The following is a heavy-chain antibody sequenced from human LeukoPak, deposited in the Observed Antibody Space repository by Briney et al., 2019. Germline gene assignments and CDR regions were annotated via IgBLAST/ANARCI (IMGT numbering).Heavy chain of an antibody. V-gene: IGHV3-64*01. CDR3: ARDQGFRYFDP. J-gene: IGHJ5*02. D-gene: IGHD3-16*02. Sequence: GGSLRLSCAASGFSFNSYALHWVRQAPGKGLEYVSAISTNGGSTYYANSVKGRFTISRDNAKNSVFLQMSSLSGGDTAIYYCARDQGFRYFDPWGQGTLVTVSS. CDR1: GFSFNSYA. CDR2: ISTNGGST.